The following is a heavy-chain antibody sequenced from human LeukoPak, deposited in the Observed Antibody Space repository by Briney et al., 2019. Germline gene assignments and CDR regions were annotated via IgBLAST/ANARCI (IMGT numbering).Heavy chain of an antibody. J-gene: IGHJ6*03. CDR2: IIPIFGTA. V-gene: IGHV1-69*01. D-gene: IGHD2-2*01. Sequence: SVKVSCKASGGTFSSYAISWVRQAPGQGLEWMGGIIPIFGTANYAQKFQGRVTITADESTGTAYMELSSLRSEDTAVYYCARGRGSSTSCYGCYYYYMDVWGKGTTVTVSS. CDR1: GGTFSSYA. CDR3: ARGRGSSTSCYGCYYYYMDV.